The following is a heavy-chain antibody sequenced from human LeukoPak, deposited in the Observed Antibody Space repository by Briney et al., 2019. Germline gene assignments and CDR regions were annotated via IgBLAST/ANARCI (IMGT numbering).Heavy chain of an antibody. CDR3: AREIAAADTRYFNY. CDR2: FYPGDSDT. V-gene: IGHV5-51*01. D-gene: IGHD6-13*01. Sequence: GVSLKISCRGSGYRFTSYWIGWVRQMPGKGLEWMGIFYPGDSDTRYSPSFQGQVTMSADKSITTAYLQWSSLKASDTAMYYCAREIAAADTRYFNYWGQGTQVTVSS. J-gene: IGHJ4*02. CDR1: GYRFTSYW.